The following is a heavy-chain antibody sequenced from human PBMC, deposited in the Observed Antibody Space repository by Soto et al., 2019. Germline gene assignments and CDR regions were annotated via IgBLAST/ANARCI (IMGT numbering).Heavy chain of an antibody. Sequence: SETLSLTCSVSDDSINSDKYYWGWIRQTPGKGLEWIGSIYYRGNAYYNPSLQTRVTISLDESKSQFSLKLNSVTAADSAVYFCARLEGLATISYYFDFWGPGALVTVSS. D-gene: IGHD5-12*01. CDR3: ARLEGLATISYYFDF. J-gene: IGHJ4*02. CDR1: DDSINSDKYY. CDR2: IYYRGNA. V-gene: IGHV4-39*01.